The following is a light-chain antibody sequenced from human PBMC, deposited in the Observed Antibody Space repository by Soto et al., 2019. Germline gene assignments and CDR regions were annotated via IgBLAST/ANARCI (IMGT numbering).Light chain of an antibody. CDR2: EVS. J-gene: IGLJ1*01. CDR3: QSYDSTPSARYV. V-gene: IGLV2-8*01. Sequence: QSALTQPPSASGSPGQSVSISCTGTSRDVGGNNYVSWYQQHPGKAPKLMIYEVSKRPSGVPDRFSGSKSGNTASLTVSGLQAEDEADYYCQSYDSTPSARYVFGTGTKVTVL. CDR1: SRDVGGNNY.